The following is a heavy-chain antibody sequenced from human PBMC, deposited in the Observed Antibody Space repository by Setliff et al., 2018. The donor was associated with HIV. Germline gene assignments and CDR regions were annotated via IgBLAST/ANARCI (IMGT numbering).Heavy chain of an antibody. Sequence: SETLSLTCTVSGDSISSGGYYWSWIRQLPGKGLEWIGYIYYSGRTNYNPSLKSRLTVSIDTSKNHLSLKLTSMTAADTAMYFCARGKDPGLYFDNWRQVMLVTVSS. J-gene: IGHJ4*02. CDR3: ARGKDPGLYFDN. CDR1: GDSISSGGYY. D-gene: IGHD2-15*01. V-gene: IGHV4-31*03. CDR2: IYYSGRT.